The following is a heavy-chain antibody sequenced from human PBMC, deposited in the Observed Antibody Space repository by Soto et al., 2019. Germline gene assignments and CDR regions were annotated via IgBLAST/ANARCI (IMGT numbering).Heavy chain of an antibody. CDR3: AKDPEVVAATLFDY. J-gene: IGHJ4*02. D-gene: IGHD2-15*01. Sequence: EVQLLESGGGLVHPGGSLRLSCAASGFTFRSYAMSWVRQAPGKGLEWVSAISGSGGSTYYADSVKGRFSISRDNSKNTLYLQRNSLRAEDTAVYYCAKDPEVVAATLFDYWGQGTLVTVSS. V-gene: IGHV3-23*01. CDR2: ISGSGGST. CDR1: GFTFRSYA.